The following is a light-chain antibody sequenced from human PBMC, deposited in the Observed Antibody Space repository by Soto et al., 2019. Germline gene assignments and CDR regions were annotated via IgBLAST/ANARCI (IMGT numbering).Light chain of an antibody. CDR1: SSDVGAYNY. J-gene: IGLJ3*02. V-gene: IGLV2-8*01. Sequence: QSALTQPPSASGSPGQSVTISCTGTSSDVGAYNYVSWYQQHPGKAPKLMIYDVSKRPSGVPYRFSGSKSGNAASLTVSGLQGEYEADYYCSSYAGSSWVFGGGTKLTVL. CDR2: DVS. CDR3: SSYAGSSWV.